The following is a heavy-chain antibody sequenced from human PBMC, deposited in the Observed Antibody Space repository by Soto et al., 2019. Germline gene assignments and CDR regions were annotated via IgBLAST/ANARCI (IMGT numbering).Heavy chain of an antibody. V-gene: IGHV1-69*06. CDR1: GGTFSSYA. CDR3: ARDLMVRRYDFWGVYYALDI. CDR2: IIPIFGTA. J-gene: IGHJ3*02. Sequence: SVKVSCKASGGTFSSYAISWVRQAPGQGLEWMGGIIPIFGTANYAQKFQGRVTITADKSTSTAYMELSSLRSEDTAVYYCARDLMVRRYDFWGVYYALDIWGKGTMVTVSS. D-gene: IGHD3-3*01.